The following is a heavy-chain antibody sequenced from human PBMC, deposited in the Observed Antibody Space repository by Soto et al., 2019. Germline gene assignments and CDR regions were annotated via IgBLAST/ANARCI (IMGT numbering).Heavy chain of an antibody. V-gene: IGHV4-4*07. CDR1: GGPISGYY. D-gene: IGHD1-1*01. Sequence: QVQLRESGPGLVKPSETLSLTCNVSGGPISGYYWNWVRQPAGKGLEWIGRIYSAGTTDLNPSLKSRVIMSLDPSSNQFSLKLLSVTAADTAVYYCAANWRGAYEGLFDLWGQGTKVTVSS. J-gene: IGHJ3*01. CDR2: IYSAGTT. CDR3: AANWRGAYEGLFDL.